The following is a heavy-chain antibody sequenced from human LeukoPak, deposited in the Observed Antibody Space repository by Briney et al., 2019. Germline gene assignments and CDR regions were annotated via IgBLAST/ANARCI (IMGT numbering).Heavy chain of an antibody. CDR3: ARTQQWLDTGGWYWFDP. V-gene: IGHV3-64*01. J-gene: IGHJ5*02. D-gene: IGHD6-19*01. CDR1: GFTFSDYG. CDR2: ISSNGGST. Sequence: GGSLRLSCAASGFTFSDYGMHWVRQAPGKGLEFVSSISSNGGSTYYGNSVKGRFTISRGNSKNTVYLQMGSLRAEDMGVYYCARTQQWLDTGGWYWFDPWGQGTLVTVSS.